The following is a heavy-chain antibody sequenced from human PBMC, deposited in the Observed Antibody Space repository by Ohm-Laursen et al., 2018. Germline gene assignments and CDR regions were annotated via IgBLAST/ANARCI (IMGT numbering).Heavy chain of an antibody. CDR2: IKQDGSEK. CDR3: ARDVAHGGYGFGMDV. D-gene: IGHD5-12*01. V-gene: IGHV3-7*01. CDR1: GFTFSNAW. Sequence: SLRLSCTASGFTFSNAWMSWVRQAPGKGLEWVANIKQDGSEKYFLDSVKGRFTFSRDNAKNSVYLQMNSLGAEDTAVYYCARDVAHGGYGFGMDVWGQGTTVTVSS. J-gene: IGHJ6*02.